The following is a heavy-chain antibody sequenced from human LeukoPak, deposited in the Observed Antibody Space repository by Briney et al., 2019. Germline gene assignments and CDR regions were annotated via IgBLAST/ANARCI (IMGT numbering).Heavy chain of an antibody. CDR1: GFTFSSYE. Sequence: PGGSLRLSCAASGFTFSSYEMNWFRQAPGKGLEWVSYISGSAATIFYADSVKGRFTISRDNARNSLYLQMNSLRPEDSGAYYCVRKTVGAQNWWDPWGQGTLVTVSS. CDR3: VRKTVGAQNWWDP. CDR2: ISGSAATI. J-gene: IGHJ5*02. V-gene: IGHV3-48*03. D-gene: IGHD1-26*01.